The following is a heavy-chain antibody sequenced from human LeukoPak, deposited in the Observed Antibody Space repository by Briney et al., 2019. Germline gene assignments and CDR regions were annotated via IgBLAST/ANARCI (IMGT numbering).Heavy chain of an antibody. CDR1: GYSISSGYY. Sequence: SETLSLTCTVSGYSISSGYYWGWIRQPPGKGLEWIGSIYHSGSTYYNPSLKSRVTISVDTSKNQFSLKLSSVTAADTAVYYCARCKKNNYDSSGYHGDWFDPWGQGTLVTVSS. CDR2: IYHSGST. CDR3: ARCKKNNYDSSGYHGDWFDP. D-gene: IGHD3-22*01. V-gene: IGHV4-38-2*02. J-gene: IGHJ5*02.